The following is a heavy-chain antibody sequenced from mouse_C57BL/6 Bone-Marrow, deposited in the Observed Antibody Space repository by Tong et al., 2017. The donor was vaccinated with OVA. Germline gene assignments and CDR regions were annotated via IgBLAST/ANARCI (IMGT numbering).Heavy chain of an antibody. V-gene: IGHV5-9-2*01. Sequence: EVQLQESGGGLVQPGGSRKLSCAASGFTFSSYGMSWVRQTPEKRLEWVATISGGGSYTYYPDSVKGRFTISRDNAKNNLYLQMSSLRSEDTALYYCARHYYGSRYYFDYWGQGTTLTVSS. CDR1: GFTFSSYG. J-gene: IGHJ2*01. CDR2: ISGGGSYT. D-gene: IGHD1-1*01. CDR3: ARHYYGSRYYFDY.